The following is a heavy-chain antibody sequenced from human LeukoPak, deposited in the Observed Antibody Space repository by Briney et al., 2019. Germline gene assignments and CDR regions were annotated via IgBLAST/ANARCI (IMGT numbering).Heavy chain of an antibody. D-gene: IGHD4-17*01. CDR1: GYTFTSYG. Sequence: ASVNVSCKASGYTFTSYGISWVRQAPGQGLEWMGWISAYNGNTNYVQKLQGRVTMTTDTSTSTAYMELRSLRSDDTATYFCARDLGDDLTTVTSGNWFDPWGQGTLVTVSS. CDR2: ISAYNGNT. J-gene: IGHJ5*02. CDR3: ARDLGDDLTTVTSGNWFDP. V-gene: IGHV1-18*01.